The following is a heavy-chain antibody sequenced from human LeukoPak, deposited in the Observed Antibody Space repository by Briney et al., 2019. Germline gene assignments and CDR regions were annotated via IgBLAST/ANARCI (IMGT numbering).Heavy chain of an antibody. D-gene: IGHD6-19*01. J-gene: IGHJ4*02. CDR1: GFTFNSYA. CDR2: ISSNGGST. V-gene: IGHV3-64*01. Sequence: GGSLRLPCAASGFTFNSYAMHWVRQAPGKGLKYVSAISSNGGSTYYANSVKGRFTISRDNSRNTLYLQMGSLRAEDMAVYYCASLGSSGWYGPYDYWGQGTLVTVSS. CDR3: ASLGSSGWYGPYDY.